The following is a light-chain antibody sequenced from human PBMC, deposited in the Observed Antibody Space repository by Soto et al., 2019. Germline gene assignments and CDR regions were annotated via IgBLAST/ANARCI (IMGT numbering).Light chain of an antibody. CDR1: PIISSR. CDR3: QPYNSYSWT. Sequence: DIQMTQSPSTLSASVGDRVTITCRASPIISSRLAWYQQKPGKAPKLLIYKASSLESGVPSRFNGTGSGTEFALTISSLQPDYFANYYCQPYNSYSWTFGQGTKVEIK. J-gene: IGKJ1*01. V-gene: IGKV1-5*03. CDR2: KAS.